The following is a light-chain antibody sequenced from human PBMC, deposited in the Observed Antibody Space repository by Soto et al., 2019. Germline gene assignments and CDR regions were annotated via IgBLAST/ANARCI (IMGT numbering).Light chain of an antibody. CDR3: QQYKTYPFT. V-gene: IGKV1-5*01. CDR2: DAS. J-gene: IGKJ2*01. Sequence: DIQMTQSPSTLSASVGDRVTITCRASQTINSWLAWFRQRPGKPPQLLIHDASSLESGVPSRFSGSGFGTDFTLTISSLHPDDFATYYCQQYKTYPFTFGQGTKVDIK. CDR1: QTINSW.